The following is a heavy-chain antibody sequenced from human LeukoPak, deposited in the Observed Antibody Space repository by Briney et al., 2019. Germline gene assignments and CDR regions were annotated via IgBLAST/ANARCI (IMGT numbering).Heavy chain of an antibody. Sequence: SETLSLTCTVSGGSISNTRYYWGWIRQPRGNGLEWIGRASYSRSPSYSPPLARPLIISVDTSKTHYSLTLSSVTPPDTAIHYCARLPSYGGTRGIDYCGQGTLVAASS. J-gene: IGHJ4*02. V-gene: IGHV4-39*02. CDR2: ASYSRSP. CDR3: ARLPSYGGTRGIDY. CDR1: GGSISNTRYY. D-gene: IGHD4-23*01.